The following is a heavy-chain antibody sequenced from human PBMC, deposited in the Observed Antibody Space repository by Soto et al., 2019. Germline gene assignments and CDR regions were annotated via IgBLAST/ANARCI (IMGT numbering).Heavy chain of an antibody. D-gene: IGHD2-15*01. V-gene: IGHV3-23*01. CDR3: AKVPSDEWWLPQVGYFDL. CDR2: ISVSGGNT. Sequence: PGGSLRLSCAASGFTFSSYAMSWVRQAPGKGLEWVSGISVSGGNTYYADSVKGRFTISRDNSKSSLYLQMNSLRAEDTAVYSCAKVPSDEWWLPQVGYFDLWGRGTLVTVSS. CDR1: GFTFSSYA. J-gene: IGHJ2*01.